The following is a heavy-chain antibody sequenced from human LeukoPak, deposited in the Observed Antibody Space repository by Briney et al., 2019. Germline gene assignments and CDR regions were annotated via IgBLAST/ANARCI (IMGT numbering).Heavy chain of an antibody. J-gene: IGHJ6*03. CDR2: INHSGST. CDR3: ARDGDDFGTFSYYYYYMDV. Sequence: SETLSLTCAVYGGSFSGYYWSWIRQPPGKGLEWIGEINHSGSTNYNPSLKSRVTISVDTSKNQFSLKLSSVTAADTAVYYCARDGDDFGTFSYYYYYMDVWGKGTTVTVSS. CDR1: GGSFSGYY. D-gene: IGHD3-3*01. V-gene: IGHV4-34*01.